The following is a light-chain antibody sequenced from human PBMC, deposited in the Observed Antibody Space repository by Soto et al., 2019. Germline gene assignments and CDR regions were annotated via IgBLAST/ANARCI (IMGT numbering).Light chain of an antibody. J-gene: IGKJ5*01. Sequence: EIVLTQSPATLSVSPGEGATLSCRASQNIRTKLAWYQQKPGQAPRLLISGASTRATGIPVRFSGSGSGTDFTLTISRLEPEDFAVYYCQRYGGPPTTFGQGTRLEIK. CDR1: QNIRTK. CDR2: GAS. CDR3: QRYGGPPTT. V-gene: IGKV3-20*01.